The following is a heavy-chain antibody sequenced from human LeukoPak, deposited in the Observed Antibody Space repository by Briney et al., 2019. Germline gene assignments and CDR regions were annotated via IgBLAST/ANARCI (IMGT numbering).Heavy chain of an antibody. CDR3: ARGGFTGTKPFDY. CDR1: GFTFSSYA. CDR2: ISYDGSNK. J-gene: IGHJ4*02. V-gene: IGHV3-30*04. D-gene: IGHD1-1*01. Sequence: GRSLRLSCAASGFTFSSYAMHWVRQAPGKGLEWVAVISYDGSNKYYADSVKGRFTISRDNSKYTLYLQMNSLRAEDTAVYYCARGGFTGTKPFDYWGQGTLVTVSS.